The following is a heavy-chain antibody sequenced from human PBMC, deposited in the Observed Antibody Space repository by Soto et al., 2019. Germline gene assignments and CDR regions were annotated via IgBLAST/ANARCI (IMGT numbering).Heavy chain of an antibody. D-gene: IGHD3-22*01. Sequence: QVQLQESGPGLVKPSETLSLTCTVSGGSISSYYWSWIRQPAGKGLEWIGRIYTSGSTNYNPSLKSRVTMSVDTSKNQFSLKLSSVTAADTAVYYCARDEKGLYYYDSSGRSNWFDPWGQGTLVTVSS. CDR1: GGSISSYY. CDR2: IYTSGST. CDR3: ARDEKGLYYYDSSGRSNWFDP. J-gene: IGHJ5*02. V-gene: IGHV4-4*07.